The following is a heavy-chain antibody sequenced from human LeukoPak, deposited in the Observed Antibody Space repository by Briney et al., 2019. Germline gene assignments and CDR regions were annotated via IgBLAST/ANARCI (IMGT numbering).Heavy chain of an antibody. CDR2: INTSGGST. V-gene: IGHV1-46*01. CDR1: GYTFTSYY. D-gene: IGHD1-26*01. CDR3: ARLPVGAIYFDDY. Sequence: ASVKVSCKASGYTFTSYYMHWVRQAPGQGLEWMGIINTSGGSTNYAQKFQGRVTMTRDMSTSTVYMELSSLRSEDTAVYYCARLPVGAIYFDDYWGQGTLVTVSS. J-gene: IGHJ4*02.